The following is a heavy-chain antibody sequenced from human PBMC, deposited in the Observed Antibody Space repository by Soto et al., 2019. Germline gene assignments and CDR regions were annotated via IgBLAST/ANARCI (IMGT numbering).Heavy chain of an antibody. Sequence: EVQLLESGGGLVQPGGSLRLSCVASGFSLTNSAVSWVRQAPGKGLEWVSSLSVTGDSAFYSDSVKGRFTISRDISKSTRYLQMSSLRAEDTAVYYCAKNGCSYPACYTYYYYVDVWGEGTTVADSS. J-gene: IGHJ6*03. CDR2: LSVTGDSA. CDR1: GFSLTNSA. CDR3: AKNGCSYPACYTYYYYVDV. V-gene: IGHV3-23*01. D-gene: IGHD2-15*01.